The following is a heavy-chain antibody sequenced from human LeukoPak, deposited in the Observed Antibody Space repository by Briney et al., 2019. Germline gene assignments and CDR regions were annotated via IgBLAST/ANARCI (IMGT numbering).Heavy chain of an antibody. J-gene: IGHJ4*02. D-gene: IGHD3-9*01. CDR2: IYWDDDK. CDR1: GFSLSASGVR. Sequence: SCPTLVNPTQTLTLTCTFSGFSLSASGVRVGWIRQPPGKALEWLALIYWDDDKRYSPSLNSGLTITKDTSKNQVVLTMTNMDPVDTATCYCARQNKGYDILTGSHFDYWGQGTLVTVSS. CDR3: ARQNKGYDILTGSHFDY. V-gene: IGHV2-5*02.